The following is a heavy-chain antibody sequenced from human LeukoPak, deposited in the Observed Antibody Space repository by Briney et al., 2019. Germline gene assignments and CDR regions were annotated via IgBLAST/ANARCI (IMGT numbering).Heavy chain of an antibody. J-gene: IGHJ4*02. CDR1: GFTFSSYA. CDR2: ISYDGSNK. V-gene: IGHV3-30*14. CDR3: ARSGYYIYYFDY. Sequence: GGSLRLSCAASGFTFSSYAMHWVRQAPGKGLEWVAVISYDGSNKYYADSVKGRFTISRDNSKNTLYLQMNSLRAEDTAVYYCARSGYYIYYFDYWGQGTLVTVSS. D-gene: IGHD3-22*01.